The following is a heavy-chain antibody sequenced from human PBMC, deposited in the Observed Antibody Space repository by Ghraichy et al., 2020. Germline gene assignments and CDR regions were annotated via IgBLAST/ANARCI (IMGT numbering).Heavy chain of an antibody. V-gene: IGHV3-21*01. CDR1: GFTFSSYS. Sequence: GGSLRLSCAASGFTFSSYSMNWVRQAPGKGLEWVSSISSSSSYIYYADSVKGRFTISRDNAKNSLYLQMNSLRAEDTAVYYCARVLGGGVRLGELSLYYWGQGTLVTVSS. D-gene: IGHD3-16*02. CDR3: ARVLGGGVRLGELSLYY. CDR2: ISSSSSYI. J-gene: IGHJ4*02.